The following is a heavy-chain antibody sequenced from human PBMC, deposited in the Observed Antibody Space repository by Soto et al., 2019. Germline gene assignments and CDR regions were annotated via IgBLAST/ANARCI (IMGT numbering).Heavy chain of an antibody. V-gene: IGHV3-30-3*01. Sequence: GGSLRLSCAASGFTFSNFAMHWFRQAPGKGLEWVAVMSFDGTTKFYADSVKGRFTVSRDNSQNTLYLQVNSLRDEDTAVYYCAREGPEAFRRTWHIDYWGQGTLVTVSS. CDR2: MSFDGTTK. CDR3: AREGPEAFRRTWHIDY. J-gene: IGHJ4*02. CDR1: GFTFSNFA.